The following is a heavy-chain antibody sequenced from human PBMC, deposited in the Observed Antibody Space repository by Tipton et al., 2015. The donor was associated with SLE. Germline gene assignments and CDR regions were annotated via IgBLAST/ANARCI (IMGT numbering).Heavy chain of an antibody. D-gene: IGHD2-21*02. CDR3: AREVTAAAAPSFDY. CDR1: GGSISSGDYF. V-gene: IGHV4-30-4*01. Sequence: LRLSCTVSGGSISSGDYFWSWIRQPPGKGLEWIGYIYYSGSTYYNPSLKSRVTISVDPSKNQFSLKLSSVTAADTAVYYCAREVTAAAAPSFDYWGQGTLFTVSS. CDR2: IYYSGST. J-gene: IGHJ4*02.